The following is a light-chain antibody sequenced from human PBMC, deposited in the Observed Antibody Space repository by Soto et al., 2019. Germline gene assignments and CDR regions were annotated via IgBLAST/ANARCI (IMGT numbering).Light chain of an antibody. CDR1: QSVSSS. J-gene: IGKJ1*01. CDR3: QQYNNWPSWT. Sequence: EIVMTQSPATVSVSPGETATLSCRASQSVSSSLAWYQQKPGQAPRLLIYGASTRATGIPARFSGSGSGTEFTLTISSLQSEDFAVYYCQQYNNWPSWTFGQGTKVDIK. V-gene: IGKV3-15*01. CDR2: GAS.